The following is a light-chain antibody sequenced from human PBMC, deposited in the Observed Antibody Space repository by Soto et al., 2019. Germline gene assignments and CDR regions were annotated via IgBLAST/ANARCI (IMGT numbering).Light chain of an antibody. J-gene: IGLJ3*02. CDR2: NNN. CDR1: SSNIGGNP. CDR3: AAWHDSLNGPV. V-gene: IGLV1-44*01. Sequence: VLTQPPSASGTPGQRVTISCSGSSSNIGGNPVNWYQQLPGTAPKLLIYNNNQRPSGVPDRFSGSKSGTSASLAISGLQSEDEADYYCAAWHDSLNGPVFGGGTKVTVL.